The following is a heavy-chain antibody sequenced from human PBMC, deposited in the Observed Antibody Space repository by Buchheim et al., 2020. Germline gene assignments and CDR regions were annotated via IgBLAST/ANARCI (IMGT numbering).Heavy chain of an antibody. V-gene: IGHV4-61*02. J-gene: IGHJ5*02. CDR3: AREEYCSSTSCPFNWFDP. CDR2: IYTSGST. CDR1: GGSISSGSYY. D-gene: IGHD2-2*01. Sequence: QVQLQESGPGLVKPSQTLSLTCTVSGGSISSGSYYWSWIRQPAGKGLEWIGRIYTSGSTNYNPSLKSRVTISVDTSKNQFSLKLSSVTAADTAVYYCAREEYCSSTSCPFNWFDPWGQGTL.